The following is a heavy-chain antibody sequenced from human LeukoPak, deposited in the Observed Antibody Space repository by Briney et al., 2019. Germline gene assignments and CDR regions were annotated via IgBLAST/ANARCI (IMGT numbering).Heavy chain of an antibody. D-gene: IGHD3-22*01. CDR1: GGTFSSYA. CDR2: IIPIFGTA. Sequence: SVKVSCKASGGTFSSYAISWVRQAPGQGLEWMGGIIPIFGTANYAQKFQGRVTITADESTSTAYMELSSLRSEDTAVYYCARAPYYYDSSGPVILLDYYMDVWGKGTKVNVSS. V-gene: IGHV1-69*01. J-gene: IGHJ6*03. CDR3: ARAPYYYDSSGPVILLDYYMDV.